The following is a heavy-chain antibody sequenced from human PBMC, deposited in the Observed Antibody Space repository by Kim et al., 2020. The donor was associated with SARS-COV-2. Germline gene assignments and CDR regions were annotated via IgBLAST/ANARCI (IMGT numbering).Heavy chain of an antibody. CDR2: INPNTGGT. J-gene: IGHJ4*02. CDR1: GYSFTDYY. CDR3: AREYDGSGQTFDY. Sequence: ASVKVSCKTSGYSFTDYYVHLVRQAPGQGLEWMGRINPNTGGTNYAQNFQGRVTMTRDTSISTAYMELTRLTSDDTAVYFCAREYDGSGQTFDYWGQGTLVTVSS. D-gene: IGHD3-10*01. V-gene: IGHV1-2*06.